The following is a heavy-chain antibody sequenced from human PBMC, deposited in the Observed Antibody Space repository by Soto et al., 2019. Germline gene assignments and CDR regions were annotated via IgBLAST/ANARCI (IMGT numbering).Heavy chain of an antibody. CDR1: GGSISSGGYS. CDR2: IYHSGST. Sequence: QLQLQESGSGLVKPSQTLSLTCAVSGGSISSGGYSWSWIRQPPGKGLEWIGYIYHSGSTYYNPPLKRRVTIAVARSKNQFSLKLSSVTAADTAVYYCAGGPGVARNYWGQGTLVTVSS. J-gene: IGHJ4*02. D-gene: IGHD5-12*01. V-gene: IGHV4-30-2*01. CDR3: AGGPGVARNY.